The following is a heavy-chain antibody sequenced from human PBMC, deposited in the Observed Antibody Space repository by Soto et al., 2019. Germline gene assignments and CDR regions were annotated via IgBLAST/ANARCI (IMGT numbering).Heavy chain of an antibody. D-gene: IGHD5-18*01. CDR1: GGSISSGGYS. J-gene: IGHJ4*02. CDR2: IYHSGST. V-gene: IGHV4-30-2*01. Sequence: QLQLQESGSGLVKPSQTLSLTCAVSGGSISSGGYSWSWIRQPPGKGLEWIGYIYHSGSTYYNPSLKSRVTISVDRSKNQFSLKLSSVTAADTAVYYCARVRGYSYGQYYFDYWGQGTLVTVSS. CDR3: ARVRGYSYGQYYFDY.